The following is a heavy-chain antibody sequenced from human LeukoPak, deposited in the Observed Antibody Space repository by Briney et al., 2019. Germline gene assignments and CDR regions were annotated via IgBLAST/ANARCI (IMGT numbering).Heavy chain of an antibody. CDR3: ARHKTGGTYPLDY. CDR2: IHYSGST. Sequence: SETLSLTCTVSGGSMNTYFWSWIRQPPGKGLEWIGHIHYSGSTTYNPSLKSRVTISVDVSKNQFSLKLSSVTAADMAVYYCARHKTGGTYPLDYWGQGTLVTVSS. J-gene: IGHJ4*02. V-gene: IGHV4-59*08. D-gene: IGHD1-26*01. CDR1: GGSMNTYF.